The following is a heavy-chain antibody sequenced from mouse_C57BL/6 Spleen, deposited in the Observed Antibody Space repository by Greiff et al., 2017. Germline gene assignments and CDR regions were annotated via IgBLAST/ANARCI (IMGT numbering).Heavy chain of an antibody. CDR2: IDPNSGGT. Sequence: VQLQQPGAELVKPGASVKLSCKASGYTFTSYWMPWVKQRPGRGLEWIGRIDPNSGGTKYNEKFKSKATLTVDKTSSTAYMQLSSLTSEDSAVYYCARERDYDYDEGFAYWGQGTLVTVSA. CDR1: GYTFTSYW. D-gene: IGHD2-4*01. V-gene: IGHV1-72*01. J-gene: IGHJ3*01. CDR3: ARERDYDYDEGFAY.